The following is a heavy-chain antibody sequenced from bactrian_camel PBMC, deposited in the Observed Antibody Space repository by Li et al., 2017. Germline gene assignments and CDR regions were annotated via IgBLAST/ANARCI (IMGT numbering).Heavy chain of an antibody. Sequence: DVQLVESGGGSVQAGGSLRLSCTASGRPIGSTCMAWFRQTPGTVREAVARINPDSGTYSYDDSVRGRFTISEDSDKNTVYLEMNGLKPEDTAMYYCAAVGAYCSVGYNCCPRQGADFRYWGQGTQVTVS. V-gene: IGHV3S42*01. CDR1: GRPIGSTC. D-gene: IGHD2*01. CDR3: AAVGAYCSVGYNCCPRQGADFRY. CDR2: INPDSGTY. J-gene: IGHJ6*01.